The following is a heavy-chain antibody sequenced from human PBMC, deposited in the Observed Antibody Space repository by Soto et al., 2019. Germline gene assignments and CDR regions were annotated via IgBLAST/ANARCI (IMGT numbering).Heavy chain of an antibody. CDR2: INHSGIT. CDR3: ATSKPAAGTYSYYYGMDV. Sequence: SEALSLTRAVYVGSFSGYYWSGLLPPPCKGVEWIGEINHSGITNYNPSLKSRVTISVDTSKTQFPRKLSSVPAADTAVYYCATSKPAAGTYSYYYGMDVWGQGTTVTVSS. CDR1: VGSFSGYY. J-gene: IGHJ6*02. V-gene: IGHV4-34*01. D-gene: IGHD6-25*01.